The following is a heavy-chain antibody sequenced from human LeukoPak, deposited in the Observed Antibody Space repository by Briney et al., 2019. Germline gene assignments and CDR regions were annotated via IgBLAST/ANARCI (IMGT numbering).Heavy chain of an antibody. J-gene: IGHJ3*02. V-gene: IGHV3-30*02. CDR3: AKDYDFWSDPVRGAFDI. CDR2: IKYDGTNK. Sequence: GGSLRLSCAASGFTFSNYGMHWVRQAPGKGLEWVAYIKYDGTNKYYADSVKGRFTIPRDNAKNTLYLQMNSLRAEDTAVYYCAKDYDFWSDPVRGAFDIWGQGTMVTVSS. CDR1: GFTFSNYG. D-gene: IGHD3-3*01.